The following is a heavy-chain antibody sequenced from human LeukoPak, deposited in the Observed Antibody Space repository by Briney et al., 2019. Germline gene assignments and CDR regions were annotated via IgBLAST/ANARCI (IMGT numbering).Heavy chain of an antibody. CDR2: LNPNSGDT. CDR1: GYTFTGSY. V-gene: IGHV1-2*02. Sequence: GASVKVSCKASGYTFTGSYLHWVRQAPGQGLEWMGWLNPNSGDTKDALKFQGRVTMTRDTSINTAYMELGRLTSDDTAVYYCAGHYYYDSSGYYPHDYWGQGTLVTVSS. D-gene: IGHD3-22*01. J-gene: IGHJ4*02. CDR3: AGHYYYDSSGYYPHDY.